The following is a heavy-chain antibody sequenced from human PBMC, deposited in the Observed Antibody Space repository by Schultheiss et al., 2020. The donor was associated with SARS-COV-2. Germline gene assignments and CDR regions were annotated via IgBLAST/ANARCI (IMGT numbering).Heavy chain of an antibody. V-gene: IGHV4-31*03. Sequence: SETLSLTCTVSGGSISSGGYYWSWIRQHPGKGLEWIGYIYYSGSTYYNPSLKSRVTISVDTSKNQASLILTSVTAADTAVYYCARDGRGGFGDYWGQGTLVTVSS. J-gene: IGHJ4*02. D-gene: IGHD3-10*01. CDR3: ARDGRGGFGDY. CDR1: GGSISSGGYY. CDR2: IYYSGST.